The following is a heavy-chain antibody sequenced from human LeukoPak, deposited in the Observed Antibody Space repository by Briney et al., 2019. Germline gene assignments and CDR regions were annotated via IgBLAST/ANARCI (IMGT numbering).Heavy chain of an antibody. V-gene: IGHV1-46*01. Sequence: ASVKVSCKASGYTFTSYYMHWVRQAPGQGLEWMGIINPSGGSTSYAQKFQGRVTMTRDMSTSTVYMELSSLRSEDTAVYYCARPAVADPDAFDIWGQGTMVTVSS. CDR3: ARPAVADPDAFDI. CDR2: INPSGGST. D-gene: IGHD6-19*01. CDR1: GYTFTSYY. J-gene: IGHJ3*02.